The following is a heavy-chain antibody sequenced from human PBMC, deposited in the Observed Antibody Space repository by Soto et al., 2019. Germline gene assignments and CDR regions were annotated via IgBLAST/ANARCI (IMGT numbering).Heavy chain of an antibody. Sequence: ASVKVSCKASGYTFTGYYMHWVRQAPGQGLEWMGWINPNSGGTNYAQKFQGRVTMTRDTSISTAYMELSRLRSDDTAVYYCARTMRNCSGGSCYGLPYYYGMDVWGQGTTVTSP. CDR3: ARTMRNCSGGSCYGLPYYYGMDV. J-gene: IGHJ6*02. CDR1: GYTFTGYY. CDR2: INPNSGGT. D-gene: IGHD2-15*01. V-gene: IGHV1-2*02.